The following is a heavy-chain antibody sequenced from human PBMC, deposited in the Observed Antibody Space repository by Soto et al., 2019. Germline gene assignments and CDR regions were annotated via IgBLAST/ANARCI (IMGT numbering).Heavy chain of an antibody. CDR3: ARQARGSIDY. CDR2: IYYSGST. CDR1: GGSISSYY. V-gene: IGHV4-59*08. J-gene: IGHJ4*02. Sequence: QVQLQESGPGLVKPSETLSLTCTVSGGSISSYYWSWIRQPPGKGLEWIGYIYYSGSTNYNPSLKSRVTISVDTSKNQFSLKLSSVTAADTAVYYCARQARGSIDYWGQGTLVTDSS. D-gene: IGHD3-10*01.